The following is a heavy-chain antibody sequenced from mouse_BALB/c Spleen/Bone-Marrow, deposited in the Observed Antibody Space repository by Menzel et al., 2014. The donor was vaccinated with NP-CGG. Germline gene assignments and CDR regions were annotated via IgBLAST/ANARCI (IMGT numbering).Heavy chain of an antibody. V-gene: IGHV3-6*02. CDR1: GYSITSGYY. J-gene: IGHJ3*01. CDR3: AALLAY. Sequence: EVQLQESGPGLVKPSQSLSLTCSVTGYSITSGYYWNWIRQFPGNKLEWMGFISYDGSNNYNPSLKNRISITRDTSKNQFFLKLNSVTTEDTATYYCAALLAYWGQGTLVTVSA. CDR2: ISYDGSN.